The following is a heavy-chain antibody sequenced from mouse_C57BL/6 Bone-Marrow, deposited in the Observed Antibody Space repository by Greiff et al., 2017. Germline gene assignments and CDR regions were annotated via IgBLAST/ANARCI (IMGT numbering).Heavy chain of an antibody. D-gene: IGHD1-1*01. CDR3: ARHGFITTGVDFDY. CDR2: ISGGGGNT. Sequence: EVQVVESGGGLVKPGGSLKLSCAASGFTFSSYTMSWVRQTPEKRLEWVATISGGGGNTYYPDSVKGRFTISRDNAKNTLYLQMSSLRSEDTALYYCARHGFITTGVDFDYWGQGTTLTVSS. J-gene: IGHJ2*01. V-gene: IGHV5-9*01. CDR1: GFTFSSYT.